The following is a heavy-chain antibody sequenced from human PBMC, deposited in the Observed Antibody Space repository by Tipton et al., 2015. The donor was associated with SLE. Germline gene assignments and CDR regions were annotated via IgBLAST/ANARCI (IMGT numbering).Heavy chain of an antibody. CDR2: IFTSGNT. CDR1: GGSLSGDTYY. V-gene: IGHV4-61*02. Sequence: TLSLTCTVSGGSLSGDTYYWSWIRQPAGEGLEWIGRIFTSGNTNYNPSLKSRVTISVDTSKNHFSLNLYSVTAADTAVYYCARGSRGVGFDVWGHGTTVIVSS. D-gene: IGHD3-10*01. J-gene: IGHJ6*02. CDR3: ARGSRGVGFDV.